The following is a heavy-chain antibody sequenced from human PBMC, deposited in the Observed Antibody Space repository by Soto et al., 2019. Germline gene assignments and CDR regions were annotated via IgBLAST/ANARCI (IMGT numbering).Heavy chain of an antibody. J-gene: IGHJ6*02. CDR3: ARETGFNYYYGMDV. CDR2: IYHSGST. CDR1: GGSISGYY. V-gene: IGHV4-34*01. Sequence: SETLSLTCTVSGGSISGYYWSWLRQPPGKGLEWIGEIYHSGSTNYKSSLKSRVTISVDRSKNQFSLKLNSVTAADTAVYYCARETGFNYYYGMDVWGQGTTVTVSS.